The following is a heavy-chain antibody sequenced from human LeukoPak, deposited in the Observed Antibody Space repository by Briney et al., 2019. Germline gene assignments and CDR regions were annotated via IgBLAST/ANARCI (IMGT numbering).Heavy chain of an antibody. V-gene: IGHV3-30*02. CDR2: IQNDGTDK. Sequence: GGSLRLSCAASGINFRSSGMHWVRQAPGKGLEWVTFIQNDGTDKSYAASVQGRFTISRDNSKYSVYLHMNSLRADDTALYYCAREGGRAAAGSFHYGGQGTVVTVSS. J-gene: IGHJ4*02. CDR1: GINFRSSG. D-gene: IGHD6-13*01. CDR3: AREGGRAAAGSFHY.